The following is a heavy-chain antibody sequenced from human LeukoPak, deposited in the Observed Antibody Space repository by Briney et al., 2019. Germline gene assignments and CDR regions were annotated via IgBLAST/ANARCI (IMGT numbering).Heavy chain of an antibody. V-gene: IGHV5-51*01. D-gene: IGHD6-19*01. CDR3: ARRPYSSGWYTGCYFDF. Sequence: GESLKISCKASGYRFTSHWIGWVRQMPGKGLEWMGIIYPGDSNTEYSPSFQGQGTISVDNSINTAYLQWNSLKASDTAMYYCARRPYSSGWYTGCYFDFWGQGTLVTVSS. CDR2: IYPGDSNT. J-gene: IGHJ4*02. CDR1: GYRFTSHW.